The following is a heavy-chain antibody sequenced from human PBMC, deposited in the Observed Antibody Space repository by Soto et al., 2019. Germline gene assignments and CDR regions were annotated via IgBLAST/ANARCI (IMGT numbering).Heavy chain of an antibody. CDR1: GYTFTSYD. CDR2: MNPNSGNT. D-gene: IGHD5-18*01. Sequence: ASVKVSCTASGYTFTSYDINWVRQATGQGLEWMGWMNPNSGNTGYAQKFQGRVAMTRNTSISTAYMELSSLRSEDTAVYYCARGHPDTAMVYYFDYWGQGTLVTVSS. J-gene: IGHJ4*02. CDR3: ARGHPDTAMVYYFDY. V-gene: IGHV1-8*01.